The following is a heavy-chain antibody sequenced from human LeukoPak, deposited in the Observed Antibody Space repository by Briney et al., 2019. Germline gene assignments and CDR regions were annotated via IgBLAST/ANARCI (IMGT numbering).Heavy chain of an antibody. V-gene: IGHV3-30*18. J-gene: IGHJ3*01. CDR3: AKDPNGDFIGAFDF. CDR2: ISYDGSNK. CDR1: GFTFSSYG. Sequence: GRSLRLSCAASGFTFSSYGMHWVRQAPGKGLEWVAVISYDGSNKYYGDAVKGRFTISRDNSKNTLYLQMNGLRADDTAVYYCAKDPNGDFIGAFDFWGQGTMVTVSS. D-gene: IGHD4-17*01.